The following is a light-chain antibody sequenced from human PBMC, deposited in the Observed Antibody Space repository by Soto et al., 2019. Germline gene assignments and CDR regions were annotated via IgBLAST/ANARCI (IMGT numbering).Light chain of an antibody. CDR2: GAS. J-gene: IGKJ4*01. V-gene: IGKV3-15*01. CDR3: QQYDKTVPPVT. Sequence: DIILTRSPAIVSVSPGERATLSCRASRSVSTTLAWYQHKHGQAPRLLIYGASTRVTDIPPRFSGSGSGTEFTLTINYLKSEDFGVYYCQQYDKTVPPVTFGGGPKVEI. CDR1: RSVSTT.